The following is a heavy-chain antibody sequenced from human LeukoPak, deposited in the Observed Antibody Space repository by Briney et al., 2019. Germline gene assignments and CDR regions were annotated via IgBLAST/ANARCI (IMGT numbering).Heavy chain of an antibody. CDR1: GFTFSSYG. V-gene: IGHV3-30*02. J-gene: IGHJ4*02. D-gene: IGHD3-16*02. Sequence: GGSLRLSCAASGFTFSSYGMHWVRQAPGKGLEWVAVIWYDGSDEYYTDSVKGRFTIFRDNSKNTLYLQMDSLRPDDTAVYYCAKDWWGVSSGLGSWGQGTLVTVSS. CDR2: IWYDGSDE. CDR3: AKDWWGVSSGLGS.